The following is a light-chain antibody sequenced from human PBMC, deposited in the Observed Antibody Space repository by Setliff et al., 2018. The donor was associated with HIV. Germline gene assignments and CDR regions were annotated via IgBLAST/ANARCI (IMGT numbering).Light chain of an antibody. CDR2: GVN. Sequence: QSVLTQPASVSASPGQSITISCAGSSSDIGGHNFVSWYQQDPGKAPKLMIYGVNNRPSGVSNRFSGSKSGNTDSLTISGLQAEDEADYYCSSFSTISTQIFGGGTKVTVL. CDR1: SSDIGGHNF. CDR3: SSFSTISTQI. V-gene: IGLV2-14*01. J-gene: IGLJ1*01.